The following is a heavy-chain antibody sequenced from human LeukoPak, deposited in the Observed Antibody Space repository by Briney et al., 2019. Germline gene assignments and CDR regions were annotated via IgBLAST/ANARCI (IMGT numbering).Heavy chain of an antibody. D-gene: IGHD4-17*01. J-gene: IGHJ4*02. Sequence: GGSLRLSCAASGFSASSDYMSWVRQAPGKGLEWVSVIYSGGSTYYADSVKGRFTISRDNSKNTLYLQMNSLRAEDMAVYYCARVDYGEYGFHYWGQGPLLRVSS. V-gene: IGHV3-66*01. CDR3: ARVDYGEYGFHY. CDR2: IYSGGST. CDR1: GFSASSDY.